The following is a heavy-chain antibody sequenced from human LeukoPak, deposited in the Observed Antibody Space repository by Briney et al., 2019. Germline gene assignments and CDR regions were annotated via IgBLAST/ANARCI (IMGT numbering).Heavy chain of an antibody. Sequence: GGSLRLSCAASGFTFSSYSMNWVRQAPGKGLEWVSSISSSSSYIYYADSVKGRFTISRDNAKNSLYLQMNSLRAEDTAVYYCAGAGYSSSWFSLYYFDYWGQGTLVTVSS. CDR3: AGAGYSSSWFSLYYFDY. D-gene: IGHD6-13*01. CDR1: GFTFSSYS. CDR2: ISSSSSYI. V-gene: IGHV3-21*01. J-gene: IGHJ4*02.